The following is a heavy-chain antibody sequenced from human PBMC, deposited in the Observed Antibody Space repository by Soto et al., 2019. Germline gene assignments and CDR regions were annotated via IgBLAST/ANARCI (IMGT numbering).Heavy chain of an antibody. D-gene: IGHD5-12*01. V-gene: IGHV3-21*01. CDR1: GFTFSSYS. J-gene: IGHJ4*02. CDR2: ISSSSSYI. Sequence: GGSLRLSCAASGFTFSSYSMNWVRQAPGKGLEWVSSISSSSSYIYYADSVKGRFTISRDNAKNSLYLQMNSLRAEDTAVYYCASFQVNIVATYDYWGQGTLVTVSS. CDR3: ASFQVNIVATYDY.